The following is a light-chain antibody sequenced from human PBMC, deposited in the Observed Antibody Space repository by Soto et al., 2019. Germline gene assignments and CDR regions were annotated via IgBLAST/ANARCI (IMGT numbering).Light chain of an antibody. J-gene: IGKJ1*01. CDR1: QSINGW. Sequence: DIQLTQSPSTLSASVGDRVTLSCRASQSINGWLAWYQQKPGQAPNLLIYKASTLKSGVPSRSSGSGSGTEFTLTISSLQPDDFATYYCQHYNSYSEAFGQGTKVDIK. CDR3: QHYNSYSEA. V-gene: IGKV1-5*03. CDR2: KAS.